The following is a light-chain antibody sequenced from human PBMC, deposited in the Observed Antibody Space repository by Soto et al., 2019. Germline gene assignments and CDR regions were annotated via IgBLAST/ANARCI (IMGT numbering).Light chain of an antibody. CDR1: QSVSSSY. V-gene: IGKV3D-20*02. J-gene: IGKJ4*01. CDR2: GAS. Sequence: IVLTQSPGTLSLSPGERATLSCRASQSVSSSYLAWYQQKPGQAPRLLIYGASNRATGIPARFSGSGSGTDFTLTISSLEPEDFAVYYCQQRSNWPRLTFGGGTKVDIK. CDR3: QQRSNWPRLT.